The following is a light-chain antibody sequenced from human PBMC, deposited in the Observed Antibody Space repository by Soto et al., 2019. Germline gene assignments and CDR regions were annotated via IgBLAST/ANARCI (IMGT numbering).Light chain of an antibody. J-gene: IGLJ2*01. CDR3: CSYAGSRALV. CDR2: EGS. V-gene: IGLV2-23*01. CDR1: NSDVGGYNF. Sequence: QSALTQPASVSGSPGQSITISCTGTNSDVGGYNFVSWYQQHPGKAPKLMIYEGSKRPSGVSNRFSGSKSGNTASLTISGLQAEDEADYYCCSYAGSRALVFGGGTKLTVL.